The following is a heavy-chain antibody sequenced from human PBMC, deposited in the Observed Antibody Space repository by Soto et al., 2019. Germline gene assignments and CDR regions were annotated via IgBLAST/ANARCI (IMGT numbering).Heavy chain of an antibody. CDR2: IKQDGSEK. CDR1: GFTFSSDW. CDR3: AREGERGPDHV. V-gene: IGHV3-7*01. Sequence: EVQLVESGGGLVQPGGSLRLSCAASGFTFSSDWMSWDRQAPGKGLEWVANIKQDGSEKYYVDSVKGRFTISRDNAKNSLYLQMNSLRAEDTAVYYCAREGERGPDHVWGKGTTVTVSS. J-gene: IGHJ6*04.